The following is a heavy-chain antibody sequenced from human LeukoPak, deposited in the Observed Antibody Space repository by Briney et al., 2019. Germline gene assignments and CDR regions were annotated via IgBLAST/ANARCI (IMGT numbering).Heavy chain of an antibody. CDR2: INPNSGGT. D-gene: IGHD2-2*01. CDR1: GYTFTGYY. Sequence: ASVKVSCKASGYTFTGYYMHWVRQAPGQGLEWMGWINPNSGGTNYAQKFQGWVTVTRDTSISTAYMELSRLRSDDTAVYYCARGGSLDCSSTSCYSDFDYWGQGTLVTVSS. J-gene: IGHJ4*02. V-gene: IGHV1-2*04. CDR3: ARGGSLDCSSTSCYSDFDY.